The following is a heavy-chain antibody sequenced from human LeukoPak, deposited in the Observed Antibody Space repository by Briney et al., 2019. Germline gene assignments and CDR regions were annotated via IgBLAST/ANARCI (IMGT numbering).Heavy chain of an antibody. CDR3: ARDILTGYSHYYGMDV. V-gene: IGHV3-11*01. D-gene: IGHD3-9*01. Sequence: GGSLRLSCAASGFTFSDYFMSWMRQAPGKGLEWVSYISSSGSTIYYADSVEGRFTISRDNAKNSLYLQMNSLRAEDTAVYYCARDILTGYSHYYGMDVWGQGTTVTVSS. CDR2: ISSSGSTI. J-gene: IGHJ6*02. CDR1: GFTFSDYF.